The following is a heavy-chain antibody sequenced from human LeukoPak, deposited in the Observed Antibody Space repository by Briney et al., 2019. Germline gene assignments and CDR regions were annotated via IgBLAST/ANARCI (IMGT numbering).Heavy chain of an antibody. CDR3: QAYYYYYMDV. CDR2: IRSKTNNYAT. Sequence: GGSLKLSCAASGITFDGSPIHWVRQASGKGLEWVGRIRSKTNNYATGYAASVKSRFLISRDDSKNMSYLQMNSLKTEDTAVYYCQAYYYYYMDVWGKGTTVTVS. V-gene: IGHV3-73*01. CDR1: GITFDGSP. J-gene: IGHJ6*03.